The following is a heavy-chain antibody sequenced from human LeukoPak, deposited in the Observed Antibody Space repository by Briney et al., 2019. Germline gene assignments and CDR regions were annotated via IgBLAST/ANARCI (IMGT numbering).Heavy chain of an antibody. V-gene: IGHV4-59*08. CDR3: ARHGPYTSGTYSFYY. D-gene: IGHD3-10*01. J-gene: IGHJ4*02. CDR2: IYYSGST. CDR1: GASISSYY. Sequence: SETLSLTCIVSGASISSYYWSWIRQPPGKGLEWIGYIYYSGSTNYNPSLKSRLTISVDTSKNQFSLKLSSVTAADAALYYCARHGPYTSGTYSFYYWGQGAQVTVSS.